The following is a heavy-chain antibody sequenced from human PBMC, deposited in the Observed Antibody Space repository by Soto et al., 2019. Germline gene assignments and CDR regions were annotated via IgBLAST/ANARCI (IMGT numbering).Heavy chain of an antibody. CDR1: GFTADDYA. CDR2: ISSNSDTI. V-gene: IGHV3-9*02. D-gene: IGHD4-17*01. J-gene: IGHJ4*02. Sequence: EVQLVESGGGLVQPGRSLRLSCVASGFTADDYAMHWVRQAPGKGLEWVSGISSNSDTIDYADSVKGRFTISRDNANNYLFLQMNSLRPEDTALYYCAKDMKWGGMTTIHYFDSWGQGTLVTVSS. CDR3: AKDMKWGGMTTIHYFDS.